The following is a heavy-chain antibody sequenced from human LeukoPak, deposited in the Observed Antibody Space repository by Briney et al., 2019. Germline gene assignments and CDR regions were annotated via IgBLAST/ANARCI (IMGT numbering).Heavy chain of an antibody. CDR3: ARQEIGNCSSSSCYSFDY. V-gene: IGHV4-34*01. CDR1: GGSISSYY. Sequence: SETLSLTCTVSGGSISSYYWSWIRQPPGKGLEWIGEINHSESTNYNPSLKSRVSISVDTSKNQFSLKLLSSVTAADTAVYYCARQEIGNCSSSSCYSFDYWGQGTLVTVSS. D-gene: IGHD2-2*02. CDR2: INHSEST. J-gene: IGHJ4*02.